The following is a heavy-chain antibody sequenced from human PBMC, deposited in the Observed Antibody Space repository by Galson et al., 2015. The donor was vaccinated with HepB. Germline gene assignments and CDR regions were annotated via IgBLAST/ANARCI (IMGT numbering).Heavy chain of an antibody. Sequence: SVKVSCKASGYTFISYSISWVRQAPGQGLEWMGRISAYNGNTNYAQKFQGRVTMTTDTSTSTAYMELRSLRSDDTAVYHCARTTVTTSGLKIPYYYSYYMDVWGKGTTVTVSS. CDR1: GYTFISYS. D-gene: IGHD4-17*01. CDR3: ARTTVTTSGLKIPYYYSYYMDV. CDR2: ISAYNGNT. J-gene: IGHJ6*03. V-gene: IGHV1-18*01.